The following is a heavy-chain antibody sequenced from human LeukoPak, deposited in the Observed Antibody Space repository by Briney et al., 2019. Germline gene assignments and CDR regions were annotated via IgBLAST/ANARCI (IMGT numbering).Heavy chain of an antibody. CDR2: ISSSSSYI. J-gene: IGHJ3*02. D-gene: IGHD5-24*01. Sequence: GGSLRLSCAASGFTFSSYSMNWVRQAPGKGLEWVSSISSSSSYIYYADSVKGRFTISRDNAKNSLYLQMNSLRAEDTAVYYCARVGRDGFDAFDIWGQGTMVTVSS. CDR1: GFTFSSYS. V-gene: IGHV3-21*01. CDR3: ARVGRDGFDAFDI.